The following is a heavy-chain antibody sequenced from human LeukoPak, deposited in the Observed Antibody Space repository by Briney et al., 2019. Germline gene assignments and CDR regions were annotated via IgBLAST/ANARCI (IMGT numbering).Heavy chain of an antibody. CDR3: ATEIVGYGDVHYFDH. D-gene: IGHD5-12*01. V-gene: IGHV1-24*01. Sequence: ASVKVSFKISGYTLIEVSMHWVRHSPGKGLEWMGGFNPEEGETIYARKFQGRLTLTEDTSTDTAYMEVSGLRSEDTAVYYCATEIVGYGDVHYFDHWGQGTLVTVSS. CDR1: GYTLIEVS. CDR2: FNPEEGET. J-gene: IGHJ4*02.